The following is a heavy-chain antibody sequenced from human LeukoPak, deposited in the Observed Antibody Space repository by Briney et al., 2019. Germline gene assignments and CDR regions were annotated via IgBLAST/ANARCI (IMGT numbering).Heavy chain of an antibody. CDR2: IYYSGST. J-gene: IGHJ4*02. CDR3: ARGFDY. V-gene: IGHV4-39*01. Sequence: PSETLSLTCTVSGGSISSSSYSRRWIRQPPGKWLEWIGSIYYSGSTYYNPSLKSRVTISVDTSKNQFSLKLSSVTAADTAVYYCARGFDYWGQGTLVTVSS. CDR1: GGSISSSSYS.